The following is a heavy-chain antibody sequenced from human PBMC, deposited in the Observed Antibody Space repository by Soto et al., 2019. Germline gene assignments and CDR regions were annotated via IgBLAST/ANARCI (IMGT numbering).Heavy chain of an antibody. Sequence: SETLSLTCTVSGASIRSTDYYWSWIRQAPGKGLEWIGYVYYTGSTYYNPSLMSRLTISVDTSKNQFSLKLTSVTAAETAVDYCVRTARQGAVDPHWCDRWGPGTQVTVSS. D-gene: IGHD2-21*02. CDR1: GASIRSTDYY. CDR3: VRTARQGAVDPHWCDR. CDR2: VYYTGST. J-gene: IGHJ5*02. V-gene: IGHV4-30-4*01.